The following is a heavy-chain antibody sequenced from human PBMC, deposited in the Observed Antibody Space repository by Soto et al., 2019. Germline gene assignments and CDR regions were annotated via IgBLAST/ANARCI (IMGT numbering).Heavy chain of an antibody. D-gene: IGHD2-2*01. V-gene: IGHV1-69*02. CDR2: IIPILGIA. Sequence: QVQLVQSGAEVKKPGSSVKVSCKASGGTFSSYTISWVRQAPGQGLEWMGRIIPILGIANYAQKFQGRVTITEDXXTXTXXMELSSLSSEDTAVYYCARSDIVVVPDYYYYGMDVWGQGTTVTVSS. CDR3: ARSDIVVVPDYYYYGMDV. CDR1: GGTFSSYT. J-gene: IGHJ6*02.